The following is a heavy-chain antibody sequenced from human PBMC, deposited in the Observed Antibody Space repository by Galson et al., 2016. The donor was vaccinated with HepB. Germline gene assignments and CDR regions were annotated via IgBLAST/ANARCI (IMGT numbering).Heavy chain of an antibody. CDR1: EYKFTSYW. CDR2: IYPGDSDT. J-gene: IGHJ4*02. CDR3: ARHELHSNSWYIDY. D-gene: IGHD6-13*01. Sequence: QSGAEVKKPGESLKISCKVSEYKFTSYWIGWVRQMPEKGLEWMGTIYPGDSDTRYSPSFQGQVTISVDKSNSTAYLQWRSLKASDTAMYYCARHELHSNSWYIDYWGQGTLVTVSS. V-gene: IGHV5-51*01.